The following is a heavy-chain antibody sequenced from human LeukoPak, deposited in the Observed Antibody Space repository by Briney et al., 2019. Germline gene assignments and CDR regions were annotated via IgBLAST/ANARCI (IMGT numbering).Heavy chain of an antibody. CDR3: ARVGWGEVASYPNWLDP. Sequence: KASETLSLTCTVSGGSISSKTHYWGWIRQPPGTGLEWIANIYYNGNTAYNPSLKSRVTISIDTSKNQFSLRLNSVTAADTAIYYCARVGWGEVASYPNWLDPWGQGTLVTVSS. V-gene: IGHV4-39*07. CDR1: GGSISSKTHY. D-gene: IGHD3-10*01. J-gene: IGHJ5*02. CDR2: IYYNGNT.